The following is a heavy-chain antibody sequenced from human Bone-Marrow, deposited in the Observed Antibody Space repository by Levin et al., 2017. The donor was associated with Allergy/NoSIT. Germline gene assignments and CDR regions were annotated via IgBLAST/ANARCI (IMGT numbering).Heavy chain of an antibody. J-gene: IGHJ5*01. CDR3: ARAGAEVTSHFDS. D-gene: IGHD4-11*01. CDR2: ISASNGNT. CDR1: GYMFTIFG. Sequence: ASVKVSCKASGYMFTIFGVTWVRQAPGQGLEWMGWISASNGNTDYAQRLQGRLTLTTDTSTSTAYMELSGLRSDDTAVYYCARAGAEVTSHFDSWGQGTLVTVSS. V-gene: IGHV1-18*04.